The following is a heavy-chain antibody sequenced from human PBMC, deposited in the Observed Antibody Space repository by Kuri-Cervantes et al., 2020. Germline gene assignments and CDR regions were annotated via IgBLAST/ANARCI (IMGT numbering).Heavy chain of an antibody. CDR3: ARRLLAVAGRYFDY. CDR1: GYSFTSYW. CDR2: IYPGNSDT. V-gene: IGHV5-51*01. D-gene: IGHD6-19*01. Sequence: KVSCKGSGYSFTSYWIGWVRQMPGKGLEWMGIIYPGNSDTRYSPSFQRQVTISADKSISTAYLQWSSLKASDTAMYYCARRLLAVAGRYFDYWGHGTLVTVSS. J-gene: IGHJ4*01.